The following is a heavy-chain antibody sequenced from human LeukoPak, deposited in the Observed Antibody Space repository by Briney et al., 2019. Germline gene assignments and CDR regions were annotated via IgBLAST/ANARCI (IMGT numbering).Heavy chain of an antibody. CDR3: ARGDILTGYYMGGYFDY. J-gene: IGHJ4*02. CDR1: GGSISSGSYY. CDR2: IYTSGST. D-gene: IGHD3-9*01. V-gene: IGHV4-61*02. Sequence: SETLSLTCTVSGGSISSGSYYWSWIRQPAGKGLEWIGRIYTSGSTNYNPSLKSRVTISVDTSKNQFSLKLSSVTATDTAVYYCARGDILTGYYMGGYFDYWGQGTLVTVSS.